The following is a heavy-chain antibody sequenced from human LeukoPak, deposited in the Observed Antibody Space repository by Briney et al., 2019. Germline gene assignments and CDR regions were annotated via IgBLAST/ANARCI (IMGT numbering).Heavy chain of an antibody. CDR3: ARENSYYDSSAYYYGSGYFDY. Sequence: SETLSLTCTVSGGSISSSSYYWGWIRQPPGKGLEWIGYIYYSGTTNYNPSLRSRVTISVDTSKNQFSLRLSSVTSADTALYYCARENSYYDSSAYYYGSGYFDYWGQGTLVTVSS. CDR1: GGSISSSSYY. J-gene: IGHJ4*02. V-gene: IGHV4-61*01. CDR2: IYYSGTT. D-gene: IGHD3-22*01.